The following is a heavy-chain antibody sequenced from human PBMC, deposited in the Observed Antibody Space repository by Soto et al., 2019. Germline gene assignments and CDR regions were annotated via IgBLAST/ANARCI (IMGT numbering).Heavy chain of an antibody. CDR2: ISAYNGNS. J-gene: IGHJ3*02. Sequence: QVQLVQSGAEVKKPGASVKVSCKASGYTFTSYGISWVRQAPGQGLEWMGWISAYNGNSNYAQKLQGRVTMTTDTSPTTAYMELRSLRSVDTAVYSCALSATATTGAFAIWGQGTMVTVSS. CDR1: GYTFTSYG. V-gene: IGHV1-18*01. D-gene: IGHD1-1*01. CDR3: ALSATATTGAFAI.